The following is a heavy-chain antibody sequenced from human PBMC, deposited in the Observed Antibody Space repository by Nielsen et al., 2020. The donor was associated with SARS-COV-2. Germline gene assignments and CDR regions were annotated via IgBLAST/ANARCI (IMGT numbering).Heavy chain of an antibody. CDR1: GFTFSSYA. J-gene: IGHJ6*02. CDR3: ARVTAYDFGMDV. V-gene: IGHV3-23*01. CDR2: ISGSGGST. D-gene: IGHD3-3*01. Sequence: GGSLRLSCAASGFTFSSYAMSWVRQAPGKGLEWVSAISGSGGSTYYADSVKGRFTISRDNAKNSLYLQMNSLRAEDTAVYYCARVTAYDFGMDVWGQGTTVTVSS.